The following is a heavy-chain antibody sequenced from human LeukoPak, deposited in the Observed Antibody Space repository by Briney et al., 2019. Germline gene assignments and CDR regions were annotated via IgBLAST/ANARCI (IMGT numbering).Heavy chain of an antibody. CDR1: GFTFITSA. CDR3: TVDTAMVPDFDY. D-gene: IGHD5-18*01. Sequence: GGSLRLSCAASGFTFITSAMSWVRQTPGRGLEWVSAISGSGGTAYSADSVKGRFTISRDNSKNTLYLQMNSLKTEDTAVYYCTVDTAMVPDFDYWGQGTLVTVSS. J-gene: IGHJ4*02. CDR2: ISGSGGTA. V-gene: IGHV3-23*01.